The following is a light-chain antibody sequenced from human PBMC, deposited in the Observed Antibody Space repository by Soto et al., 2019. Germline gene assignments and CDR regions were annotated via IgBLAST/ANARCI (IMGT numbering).Light chain of an antibody. J-gene: IGKJ3*01. CDR1: QGISNW. Sequence: DLQMTQSPYTVSVSVGDRVSITCRASQGISNWLAWYQQKPGRAPKLLIYAASSLQSGVSSRFSGSGSGTDFTLTISSLQPEDFATHYCQQGNSFPFTFGPGTKVDIK. V-gene: IGKV1D-12*01. CDR3: QQGNSFPFT. CDR2: AAS.